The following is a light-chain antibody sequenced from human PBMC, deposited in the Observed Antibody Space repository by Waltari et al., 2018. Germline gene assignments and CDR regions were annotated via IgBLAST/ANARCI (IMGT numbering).Light chain of an antibody. V-gene: IGKV3-11*01. Sequence: EVVLTQSPATLSLSPGERATLSCRASQSVSSYLVWYQQKADQAPRLLIYDASKRATGIPARFSGSGSGTDFTLTISSLEPEDFAIYYCQQRGDWSITFGQGTRLETK. CDR3: QQRGDWSIT. CDR2: DAS. CDR1: QSVSSY. J-gene: IGKJ5*01.